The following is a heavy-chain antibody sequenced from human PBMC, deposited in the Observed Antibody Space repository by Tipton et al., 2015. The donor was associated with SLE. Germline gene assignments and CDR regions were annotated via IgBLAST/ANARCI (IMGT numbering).Heavy chain of an antibody. CDR1: GGSISSHC. Sequence: TLSLTCTVSGGSISSHCWSWIRQPPGKGLEWIGYIYYSGSTNYNPSLKSRVTISVDTSKNQFSLKLSSVTAADTAVYYCARESGLGGALRRWGQGTLVTVSS. J-gene: IGHJ4*02. V-gene: IGHV4-59*11. CDR3: ARESGLGGALRR. D-gene: IGHD3-16*01. CDR2: IYYSGST.